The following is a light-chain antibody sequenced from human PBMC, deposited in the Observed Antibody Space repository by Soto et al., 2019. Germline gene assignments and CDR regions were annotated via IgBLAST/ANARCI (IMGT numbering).Light chain of an antibody. V-gene: IGLV1-44*01. CDR3: AAWDDSLNAHVV. Sequence: QSVLTQPPSASGTPGQRVTISCSGSSSNIGSNTVNWYQQLPGTAPKLLIYSNNQRPXXVPDRFSGSKSGTSASLAISGLXXXXXXXXXCAAWDDSLNAHVVFGGGTKLTVL. J-gene: IGLJ2*01. CDR2: SNN. CDR1: SSNIGSNT.